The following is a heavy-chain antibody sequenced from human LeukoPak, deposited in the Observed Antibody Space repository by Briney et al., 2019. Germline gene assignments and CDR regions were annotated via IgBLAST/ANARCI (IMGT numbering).Heavy chain of an antibody. J-gene: IGHJ4*02. CDR1: GFIFSTAW. Sequence: PGGSLRLSCAGSGFIFSTAWMSWVRQAPGKGLEWVGRIKSKTDGGTTDYAAPVKGRFTISRDDSKNTVYLQMNNLKNEDIDVYYCSTDNLDYNYVWGTYREVNYFDYWGQGTLVAVSS. V-gene: IGHV3-15*01. D-gene: IGHD3-16*02. CDR3: STDNLDYNYVWGTYREVNYFDY. CDR2: IKSKTDGGTT.